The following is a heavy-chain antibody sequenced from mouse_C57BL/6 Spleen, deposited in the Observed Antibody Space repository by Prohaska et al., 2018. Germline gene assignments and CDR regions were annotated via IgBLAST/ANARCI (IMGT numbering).Heavy chain of an antibody. J-gene: IGHJ4*01. Sequence: HGKGLEWIGDINPNNGGTSYNQKFKGKATLTVDKSSSTAYMELRSLTSEDSAVYYCARNSNYGYYAMDYWGQGTSVTVSS. D-gene: IGHD2-5*01. V-gene: IGHV1-26*01. CDR3: ARNSNYGYYAMDY. CDR2: INPNNGGT.